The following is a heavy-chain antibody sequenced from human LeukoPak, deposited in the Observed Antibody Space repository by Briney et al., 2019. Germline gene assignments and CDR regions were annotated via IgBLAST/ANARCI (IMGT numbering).Heavy chain of an antibody. CDR2: ISSSSRTI. Sequence: GGSLRLSCAASGFTFSSYAMSWVRQAPGKGLEWLSYISSSSRTIYYADSVKGRFTISRDNAKNSLYLQMNSLRDEDTAVYYCARRFEYWGQGTLVTVSS. J-gene: IGHJ4*02. V-gene: IGHV3-48*02. CDR1: GFTFSSYA. CDR3: ARRFEY.